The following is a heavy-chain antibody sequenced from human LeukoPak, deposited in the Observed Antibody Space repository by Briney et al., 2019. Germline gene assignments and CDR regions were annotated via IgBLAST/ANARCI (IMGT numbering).Heavy chain of an antibody. V-gene: IGHV3-15*01. CDR3: TTITAVAGPN. CDR2: SKTDGGTT. Sequence: GGSLRLSCAASGFTFSNAWMSCVRQAPGKGLEWVGQSKTDGGTTDYAAPVKGRFTMSRDDSKNTLYLQMNSLKTEDTAVYYCTTITAVAGPNWGQGTLVTVSS. CDR1: GFTFSNAW. J-gene: IGHJ4*02. D-gene: IGHD6-19*01.